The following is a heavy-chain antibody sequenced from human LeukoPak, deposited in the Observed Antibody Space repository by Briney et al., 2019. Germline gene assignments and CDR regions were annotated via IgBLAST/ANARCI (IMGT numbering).Heavy chain of an antibody. D-gene: IGHD3-22*01. CDR2: INHSGST. J-gene: IGHJ4*02. Sequence: SETLSLTCAVYGGSFSGYYWSWIRQPPGKGLEWIGEINHSGSTNYNPSLKSRVTISVDTSKNQFSLKLSSVTAADTAVYYCAGHYYDSSGYLAYWGQGTLVTVSS. CDR3: AGHYYDSSGYLAY. CDR1: GGSFSGYY. V-gene: IGHV4-34*01.